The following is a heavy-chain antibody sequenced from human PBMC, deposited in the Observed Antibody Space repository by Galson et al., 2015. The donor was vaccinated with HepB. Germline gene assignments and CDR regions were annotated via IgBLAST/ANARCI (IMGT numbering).Heavy chain of an antibody. J-gene: IGHJ4*02. CDR2: MKADGSER. CDR3: GSRWADY. CDR1: GSTFNTYW. Sequence: SLRLSCAASGSTFNTYWMTWIRQAPGKGLEWVANMKADGSERHYVDSVRGRFTISRDNAKNSLYLQMNSLRAEDTAVYYCGSRWADYWGQGTLVTVSS. V-gene: IGHV3-7*01. D-gene: IGHD4-23*01.